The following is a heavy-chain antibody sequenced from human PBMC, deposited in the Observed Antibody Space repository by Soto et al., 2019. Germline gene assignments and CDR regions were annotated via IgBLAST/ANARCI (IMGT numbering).Heavy chain of an antibody. CDR3: ARVGQSIAARRGFDI. J-gene: IGHJ3*02. V-gene: IGHV4-59*01. CDR1: GGSIGGYY. Sequence: QVQLQESGPGLVKPSETLSLTCTVSGGSIGGYYWSWIRQSPGKGLEWIGNIYYSGSSLYNPSLKRRVTISLDTSKKQFSLKVTSVTPAETAVYFCARVGQSIAARRGFDIWGQGTMVTVSS. CDR2: IYYSGSS. D-gene: IGHD6-6*01.